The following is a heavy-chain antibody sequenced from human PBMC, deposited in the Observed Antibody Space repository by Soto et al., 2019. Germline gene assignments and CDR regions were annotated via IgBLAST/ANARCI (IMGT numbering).Heavy chain of an antibody. V-gene: IGHV3-74*01. CDR1: GFSFSNYW. D-gene: IGHD2-15*01. J-gene: IGHJ4*02. Sequence: EVQLVESGGGLVQPGGSLRLSCAASGFSFSNYWMHWIRQVPGKGLVWVSRINGDGDYTNYADSVKGRFTISRDNAKNTLYLQMNSLRAEDTAVYYCARERGGYSSDFWGQATLVTVSS. CDR2: INGDGDYT. CDR3: ARERGGYSSDF.